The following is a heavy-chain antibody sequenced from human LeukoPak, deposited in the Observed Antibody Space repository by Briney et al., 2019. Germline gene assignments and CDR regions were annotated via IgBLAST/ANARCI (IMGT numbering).Heavy chain of an antibody. CDR2: ISSSSSYI. CDR3: AKVPAAFSSSWYYFDY. CDR1: GFTFSSYS. J-gene: IGHJ4*02. D-gene: IGHD6-13*01. Sequence: PGGSLRLSCAASGFTFSSYSMNWVRQAPGKGLEWVSSISSSSSYIYYADSVKGRFTISRDNAKNSLYLQMNSLRAEDTAVYYCAKVPAAFSSSWYYFDYWGQGTLVTVSS. V-gene: IGHV3-21*04.